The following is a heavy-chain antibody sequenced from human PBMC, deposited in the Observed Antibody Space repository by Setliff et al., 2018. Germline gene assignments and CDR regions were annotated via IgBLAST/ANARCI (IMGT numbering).Heavy chain of an antibody. CDR1: GYTFTSYD. V-gene: IGHV1-8*02. Sequence: ASVKVSCKASGYTFTSYDINWVRQATGQGLEWMGWMNPNSGNTGYAQKFQGRVIITRNTSISTAYMELSSLRSEDTAVYYCATNLNSGSLTPDAFDIWGQGTMVTVSS. J-gene: IGHJ3*02. CDR3: ATNLNSGSLTPDAFDI. D-gene: IGHD1-26*01. CDR2: MNPNSGNT.